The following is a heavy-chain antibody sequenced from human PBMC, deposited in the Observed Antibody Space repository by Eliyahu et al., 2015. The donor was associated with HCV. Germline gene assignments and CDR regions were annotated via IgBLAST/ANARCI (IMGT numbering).Heavy chain of an antibody. V-gene: IGHV4-31*11. CDR2: IYYTGST. J-gene: IGHJ4*02. CDR3: AVVTATQYYFDY. CDR1: GXXVRNVGYY. D-gene: IGHD2-21*02. Sequence: QVQLQESGPGLVSPSQTLSLTCAVSGXXVRNVGYYWSWIRQHPGKGLEWIGYIYYTGSTYYNPSLKSRLTISVDTSKHQFSLKLTSITAADTGVYYCAVVTATQYYFDYWGQGTLVTVSS.